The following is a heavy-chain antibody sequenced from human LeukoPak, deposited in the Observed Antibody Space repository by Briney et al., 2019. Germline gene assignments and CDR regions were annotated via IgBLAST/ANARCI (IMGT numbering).Heavy chain of an antibody. CDR1: GFTLSSYA. CDR3: AKDDDGDSGIDY. CDR2: ISGSGGST. D-gene: IGHD4-17*01. J-gene: IGHJ4*02. Sequence: PGGSLRLSCAASGFTLSSYAMSWVRQAPGKGLEWVSAISGSGGSTYYADSVKGRFTISRDNSKNTLYLQMNSLRAEDTAVYYCAKDDDGDSGIDYWGQGTLVTVSS. V-gene: IGHV3-23*01.